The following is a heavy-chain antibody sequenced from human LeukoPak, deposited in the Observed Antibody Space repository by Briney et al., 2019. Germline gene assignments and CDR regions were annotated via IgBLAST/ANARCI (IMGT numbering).Heavy chain of an antibody. CDR2: INPNSGGT. Sequence: ASVKVSCKASGYTFTDFYIHWVRQAPGQGLEWMGWINPNSGGTNYAQKFQGRVTMTRDTSISTAYMELSRLRSDDTAVYYCARQFSPGSYYDILTGYYYPYYYYYMDVWGKGTTVTISS. CDR1: GYTFTDFY. CDR3: ARQFSPGSYYDILTGYYYPYYYYYMDV. J-gene: IGHJ6*03. V-gene: IGHV1-2*02. D-gene: IGHD3-9*01.